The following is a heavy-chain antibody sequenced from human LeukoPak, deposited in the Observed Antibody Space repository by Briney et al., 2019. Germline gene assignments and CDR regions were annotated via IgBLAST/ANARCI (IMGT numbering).Heavy chain of an antibody. CDR1: GYSISSGYY. CDR3: ARGGDLDAFDI. D-gene: IGHD2-21*02. V-gene: IGHV4-61*02. Sequence: PSETLSLTCTVSGYSISSGYYWGWIRQPAGKGLEWIGRIYTSGSTNYNPSLKSRVTISVDTSKNQFSLKLSSVTAADTAVYYCARGGDLDAFDIWGQGTMVTVSS. CDR2: IYTSGST. J-gene: IGHJ3*02.